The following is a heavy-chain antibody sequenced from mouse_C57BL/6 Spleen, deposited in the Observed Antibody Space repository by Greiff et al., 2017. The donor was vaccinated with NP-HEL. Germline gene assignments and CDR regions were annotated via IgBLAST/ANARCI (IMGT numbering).Heavy chain of an antibody. CDR3: ARDHYGSSEDY. Sequence: QVQLQQPGAELVKPGASVKMSCKASGYTFTSYWITWVKQRPGQGLEWIGDIYPGSGSTNYNEKFKSKATLTVDKPSSTAYMQLSSLTSEDSAVYYCARDHYGSSEDYWGQGTTLTVSS. V-gene: IGHV1-55*01. J-gene: IGHJ2*01. CDR1: GYTFTSYW. D-gene: IGHD1-1*01. CDR2: IYPGSGST.